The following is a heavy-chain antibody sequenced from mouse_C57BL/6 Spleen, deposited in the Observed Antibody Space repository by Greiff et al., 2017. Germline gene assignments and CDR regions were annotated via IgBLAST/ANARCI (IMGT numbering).Heavy chain of an antibody. CDR1: EYDFPSHD. CDR2: INSDGGST. Sequence: EVQLVESGGDLVQPGESLKLSCESNEYDFPSHDMSWVRKTPEKRLELVAAINSDGGSTYYPDTMEGRVIISRDNTKKTLYLQMSSLRSEDTACYYCARHDYDGYYDGWGTGTTVTVSS. CDR3: ARHDYDGYYDG. V-gene: IGHV5-2*01. D-gene: IGHD2-4*01. J-gene: IGHJ1*03.